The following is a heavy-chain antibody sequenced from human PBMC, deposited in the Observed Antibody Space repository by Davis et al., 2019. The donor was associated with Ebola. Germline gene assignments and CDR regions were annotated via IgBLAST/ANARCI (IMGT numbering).Heavy chain of an antibody. CDR3: ARGLQYSSSVDYYYYGMDV. J-gene: IGHJ6*02. V-gene: IGHV1-18*01. Sequence: ASVKVSCKASGYTFTSYGISWVRQAPGQGLEWMGWISAYNGNTNYAQKLQGRVTMTTDTSTSTAYMELRSLRSDDTAVYYCARGLQYSSSVDYYYYGMDVWGQGTTVTVSS. D-gene: IGHD6-6*01. CDR1: GYTFTSYG. CDR2: ISAYNGNT.